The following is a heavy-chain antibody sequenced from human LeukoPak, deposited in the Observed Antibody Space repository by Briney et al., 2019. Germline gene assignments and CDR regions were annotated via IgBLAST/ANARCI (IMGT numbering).Heavy chain of an antibody. J-gene: IGHJ4*02. Sequence: SETLSLTCTVSGGSISSSSYYWGWIRQPPGKGLEWIGSIYHSGSTYYNPSLKSRVTISVDTSKNQFSLKLSSVTAADTAVYYCARIPFVGGKAYYYDSSGPEPFDYWGQGTLVTVSS. V-gene: IGHV4-39*07. D-gene: IGHD3-22*01. CDR3: ARIPFVGGKAYYYDSSGPEPFDY. CDR1: GGSISSSSYY. CDR2: IYHSGST.